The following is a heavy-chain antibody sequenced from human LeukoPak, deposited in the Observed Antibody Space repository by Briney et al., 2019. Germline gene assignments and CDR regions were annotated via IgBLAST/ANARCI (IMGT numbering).Heavy chain of an antibody. CDR2: IRYDGSNK. Sequence: GGSLRLSCAASGFIFSNYEVNWVRQAPGKGLEWVAFIRYDGSNKYYADSVKGRFTISRDNSKNTLYLQMNSLRAEDTAVYYCAKDPPRYGSGSYYNVVYWGQGTLVTVSS. CDR1: GFIFSNYE. V-gene: IGHV3-30*02. D-gene: IGHD3-10*01. CDR3: AKDPPRYGSGSYYNVVY. J-gene: IGHJ4*02.